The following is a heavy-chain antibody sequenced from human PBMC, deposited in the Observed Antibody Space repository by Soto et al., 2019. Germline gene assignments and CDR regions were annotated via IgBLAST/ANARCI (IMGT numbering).Heavy chain of an antibody. V-gene: IGHV4-59*01. CDR2: IYYSGST. CDR1: GGSISSYY. Sequence: PSETLSLTCTVSGGSISSYYWSWIRQPPGKGLEWIGYIYYSGSTNYNPSLKSRVTVSVDTSKNQFSLKLSSVTAADTAVYYCAALIAIGYFQHWGQGTLVTVSS. J-gene: IGHJ1*01. CDR3: AALIAIGYFQH. D-gene: IGHD3-16*02.